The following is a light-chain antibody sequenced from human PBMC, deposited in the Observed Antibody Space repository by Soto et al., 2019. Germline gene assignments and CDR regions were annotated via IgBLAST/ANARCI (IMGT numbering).Light chain of an antibody. J-gene: IGLJ3*02. Sequence: QSALTQPPSVSGSPGQSVTISCTGTSSDVGSYNRVCWYQQPPGTAPKLMIYEVNNRPSGVPNRFSASKSGNTASLTISGLQAEDEADYYCTSYTSSRTWVFGGGTKVTVL. CDR2: EVN. CDR1: SSDVGSYNR. V-gene: IGLV2-18*02. CDR3: TSYTSSRTWV.